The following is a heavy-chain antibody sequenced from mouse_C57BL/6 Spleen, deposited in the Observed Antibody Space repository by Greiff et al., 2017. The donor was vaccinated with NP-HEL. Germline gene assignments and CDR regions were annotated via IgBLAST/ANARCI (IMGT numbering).Heavy chain of an antibody. CDR2: IDPSDSYT. CDR3: AIGKLFDY. D-gene: IGHD3-3*01. V-gene: IGHV1-59*01. Sequence: VQLQQPGAELVRPGTSVKLSCKASGYTFTSYWMHWVKQRPGQGLEWIGVIDPSDSYTKYNQKFKDKATLTADKSSSTAYMQLSSLTYEDSAVYYCAIGKLFDYWGQGTTLTVSS. CDR1: GYTFTSYW. J-gene: IGHJ2*01.